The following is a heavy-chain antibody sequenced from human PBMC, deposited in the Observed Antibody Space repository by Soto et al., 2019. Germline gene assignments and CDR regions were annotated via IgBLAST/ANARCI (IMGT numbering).Heavy chain of an antibody. CDR3: ARDRFSGKQPLPLGWFDP. J-gene: IGHJ5*02. V-gene: IGHV3-30-3*01. Sequence: GGSLRLSCAASGFTFSSYAMHWVRQAPGKGLEWVAVISYDGSNKYYADSVKGRFTISRDNAKNSLSLQMSSLRAEDTALYYCARDRFSGKQPLPLGWFDPWGQGTLVTVSS. CDR1: GFTFSSYA. CDR2: ISYDGSNK. D-gene: IGHD6-13*01.